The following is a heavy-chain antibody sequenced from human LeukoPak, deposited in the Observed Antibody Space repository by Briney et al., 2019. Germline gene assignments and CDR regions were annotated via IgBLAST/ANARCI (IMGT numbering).Heavy chain of an antibody. Sequence: PGGSLRLSCAASGFAFSDYSMNWLRQAPGKGLEWVAGIFGSGGSPHYADSVKGRFTISRDNSRNTVYLQINSLRADDTAVYYCGKTTVGYSSGQKPAWPVDYWGQGTLVTVSS. V-gene: IGHV3-23*01. J-gene: IGHJ4*02. CDR2: IFGSGGSP. CDR3: GKTTVGYSSGQKPAWPVDY. D-gene: IGHD5-18*01. CDR1: GFAFSDYS.